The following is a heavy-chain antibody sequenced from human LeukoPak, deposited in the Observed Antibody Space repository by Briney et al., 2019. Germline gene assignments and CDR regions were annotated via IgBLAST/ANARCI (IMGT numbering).Heavy chain of an antibody. J-gene: IGHJ4*02. CDR3: AKDSDIVVVPALTYDH. CDR1: GFTFSSYA. CDR2: LSGGGGGT. Sequence: PGGSLRLSCAASGFTFSSYAMGWVRQAPGKGLEWVSALSGGGGGTYYADSVKGRCTISRDNSKNTLYLQMNSLRAEDTAVYYCAKDSDIVVVPALTYDHWGQGTLVIVSS. V-gene: IGHV3-23*01. D-gene: IGHD2-2*01.